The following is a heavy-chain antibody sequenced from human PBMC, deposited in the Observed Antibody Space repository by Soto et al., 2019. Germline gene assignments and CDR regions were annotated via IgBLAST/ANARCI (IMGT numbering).Heavy chain of an antibody. CDR2: IYHSGST. CDR3: ARVENPVYYDSSGSFDY. Sequence: SETLSLTCAVSGYSISSGYHWGWIRQPPGKGLEWIGSIYHSGSTYYNPSLKSRVTISVDTSKNQFSLKLSSVTAADTAVYYCARVENPVYYDSSGSFDYWGQGTLVTVSS. CDR1: GYSISSGYH. D-gene: IGHD3-22*01. J-gene: IGHJ4*02. V-gene: IGHV4-38-2*01.